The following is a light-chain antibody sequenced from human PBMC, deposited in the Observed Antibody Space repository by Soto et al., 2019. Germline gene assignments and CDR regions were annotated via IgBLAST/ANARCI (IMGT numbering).Light chain of an antibody. V-gene: IGKV1-5*03. CDR2: EAS. CDR1: QSISSW. Sequence: DIPMTQSPSTLSASVGDRVTTTCRASQSISSWLARYHLIPGKAPKFLIYEASSLDSGVPSRFSGSGSGTEFTLTISSLQPDYSAPYYCQQSDTYSWTFGQGTKVEIK. J-gene: IGKJ1*01. CDR3: QQSDTYSWT.